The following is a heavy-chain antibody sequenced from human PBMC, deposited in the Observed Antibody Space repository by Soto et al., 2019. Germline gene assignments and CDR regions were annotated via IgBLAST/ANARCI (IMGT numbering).Heavy chain of an antibody. V-gene: IGHV3-21*01. J-gene: IGHJ6*03. CDR1: GFTFSSYS. CDR2: ISSSSSYI. D-gene: IGHD3-22*01. CDR3: ARGPSGYRYYYMDV. Sequence: GGSLRLSCAASGFTFSSYSMNWVRQAPGKGLEWVSSISSSSSYIYYADSVKGRFTISRDNAKNALYLRINSLRAEDTAVYYCARGPSGYRYYYMDVWGKGTTVTVSS.